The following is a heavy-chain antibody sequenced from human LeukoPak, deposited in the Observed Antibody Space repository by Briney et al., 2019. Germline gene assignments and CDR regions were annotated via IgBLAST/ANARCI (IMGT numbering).Heavy chain of an antibody. Sequence: ASVRVSCKASGYTFTTYAIHWVRQAPGQRLEWMGWISTYSDNRRYSPKFQGTVTITTDTSASTAYMELSSLRSEDTAVYYCARDRSSFSYAFDIWGQGTMVTVSS. CDR1: GYTFTTYA. D-gene: IGHD6-6*01. CDR3: ARDRSSFSYAFDI. V-gene: IGHV1-3*04. J-gene: IGHJ3*02. CDR2: ISTYSDNR.